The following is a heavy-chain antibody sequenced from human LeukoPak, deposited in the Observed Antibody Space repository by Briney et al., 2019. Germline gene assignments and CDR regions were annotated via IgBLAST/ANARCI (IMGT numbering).Heavy chain of an antibody. J-gene: IGHJ4*02. CDR2: TYYRSKWYN. CDR1: GDSVSSNSAA. CDR3: ARAYYYDSSGYHSDLYYFDY. V-gene: IGHV6-1*01. Sequence: PSQTLSLTCAISGDSVSSNSAAWNWIRQSPSRGLEWLGRTYYRSKWYNDYAASVKSRITINPDTSKNQFSLQLNSVTPEDTAVYYCARAYYYDSSGYHSDLYYFDYWGQGTLVTVSS. D-gene: IGHD3-22*01.